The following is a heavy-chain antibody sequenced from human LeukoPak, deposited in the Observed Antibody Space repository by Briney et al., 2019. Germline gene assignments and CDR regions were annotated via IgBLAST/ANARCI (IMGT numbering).Heavy chain of an antibody. V-gene: IGHV3-53*01. CDR2: IYSGGST. CDR1: GFTVSSNY. D-gene: IGHD5-12*01. J-gene: IGHJ4*02. CDR3: ARDLGVATRSGDY. Sequence: GPLRLSCAASGFTVSSNYMSWVRQAPGKGLEWVSVIYSGGSTYYADSVKGRFTISRDNSKNTLYLQMNSLRAEDTAVYYCARDLGVATRSGDYWGQGTLVTVS.